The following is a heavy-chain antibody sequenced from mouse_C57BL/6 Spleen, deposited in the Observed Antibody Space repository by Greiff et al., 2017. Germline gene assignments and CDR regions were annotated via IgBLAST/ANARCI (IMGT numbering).Heavy chain of an antibody. V-gene: IGHV5-9-1*02. Sequence: EVQLVESGEGLVKPGGSLKLSCAASGFTFSSYAMSWVRQTPEKRLEWVAYISSGGDYIYYADTVKGRFTISRDNARNTLYLQMSSLKSEDTAMYYCTKESGATGNYAMDYWGQGTSVTVSS. J-gene: IGHJ4*01. CDR2: ISSGGDYI. CDR1: GFTFSSYA. CDR3: TKESGATGNYAMDY. D-gene: IGHD1-1*01.